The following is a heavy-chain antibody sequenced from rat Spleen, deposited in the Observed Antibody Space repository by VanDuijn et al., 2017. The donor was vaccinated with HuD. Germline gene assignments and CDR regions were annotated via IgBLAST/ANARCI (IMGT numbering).Heavy chain of an antibody. CDR3: TRGFEYNYDWFAY. Sequence: EVQLVESGGGLVQPGRSLKLSCAASGFTFSNYDMAWVRQAPTKGLEWITSITNTGGRTYYLDSVKGRFTISRDKAGSILYLQMNSLRSEDTATYYCTRGFEYNYDWFAYWGQGTLVTVSS. V-gene: IGHV5-20*01. J-gene: IGHJ3*01. CDR2: ITNTGGRT. D-gene: IGHD1-4*01. CDR1: GFTFSNYD.